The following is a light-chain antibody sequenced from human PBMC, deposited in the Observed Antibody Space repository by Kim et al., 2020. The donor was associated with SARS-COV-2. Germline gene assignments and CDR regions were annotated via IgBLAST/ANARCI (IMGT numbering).Light chain of an antibody. CDR3: QYRSGWPRT. CDR1: QTVYSY. CDR2: DAS. V-gene: IGKV3-11*01. Sequence: SWSSRESATLACRTSQTVYSYLAWYQQKPGQAPRLVIYDASNRATGIPARFSGSGSGTHFTLTINGLEPEDYAIYYCQYRSGWPRTFGQGTKLEI. J-gene: IGKJ2*01.